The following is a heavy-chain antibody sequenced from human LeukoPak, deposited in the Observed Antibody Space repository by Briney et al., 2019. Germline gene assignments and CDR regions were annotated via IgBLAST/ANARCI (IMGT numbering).Heavy chain of an antibody. D-gene: IGHD3-10*01. CDR3: ARDRRVLWFGGLGGFDP. CDR2: ISHDGFI. J-gene: IGHJ5*02. Sequence: GGSLRLSCETAGFTFSSYVMHWVRRTPGKGLVWVSRISHDGFISYADSVRGRFTISRDSAKNTLILQMNSLRAEDTAVYYCARDRRVLWFGGLGGFDPWGQGTLVTVSS. CDR1: GFTFSSYV. V-gene: IGHV3-74*01.